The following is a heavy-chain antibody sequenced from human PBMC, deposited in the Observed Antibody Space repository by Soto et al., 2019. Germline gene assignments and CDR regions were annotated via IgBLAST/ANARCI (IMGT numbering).Heavy chain of an antibody. V-gene: IGHV1-2*04. CDR3: ARSVAGTPYDAFDI. Sequence: QVQLVQSGAEVKKPGASVKVSCKASGYTFTGYYMYWVRQAPGQGLEWMGWINPNSGGTNYAQKFQGWVTMTRDTSISTAYMELSRLRSDDTAVYYCARSVAGTPYDAFDIWGQGTMVTVSS. D-gene: IGHD6-19*01. CDR1: GYTFTGYY. CDR2: INPNSGGT. J-gene: IGHJ3*02.